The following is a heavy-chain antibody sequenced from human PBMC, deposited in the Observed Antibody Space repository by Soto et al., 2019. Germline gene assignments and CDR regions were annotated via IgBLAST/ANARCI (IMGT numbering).Heavy chain of an antibody. D-gene: IGHD5-12*01. J-gene: IGHJ3*02. CDR2: IYPGDSDS. Sequence: GESLKICCKGAGDSFPTYWLAWVRQTPGRGLEYMGIIYPGDSDSRYSPAFQGQVTISADKSINTAYLQWTSPKASDTAIYYCARSRVSTPRLEDPFDIWGQGTMVTVSS. V-gene: IGHV5-51*01. CDR3: ARSRVSTPRLEDPFDI. CDR1: GDSFPTYW.